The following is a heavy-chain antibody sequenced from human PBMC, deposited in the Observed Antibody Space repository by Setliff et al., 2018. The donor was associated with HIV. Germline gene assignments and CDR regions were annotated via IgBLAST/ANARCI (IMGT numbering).Heavy chain of an antibody. CDR2: IYTEDSNI. J-gene: IGHJ3*02. Sequence: PGESLKISCRAVDFTFTKYWIGWGRQMPGEGLEWMGIIYTEDSNIKYNPSFQNQVTISADKSISTAYLQVHNLKASDTATYYCARRDGRSMNAFEIWGPGTMVTVSS. D-gene: IGHD6-13*01. V-gene: IGHV5-51*01. CDR3: ARRDGRSMNAFEI. CDR1: DFTFTKYW.